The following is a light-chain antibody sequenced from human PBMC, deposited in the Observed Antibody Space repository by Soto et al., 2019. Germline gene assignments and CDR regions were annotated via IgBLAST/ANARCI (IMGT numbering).Light chain of an antibody. Sequence: EIVMTQPPATLSVSPGERATLSCRASQSVSSNLAWYQQKPGQAPRLLIYGASTRATGITARFRGSGSETKLTLTNSSLQSEDFAVYYCQQYNNWPSWTFGQGTKVEIK. CDR3: QQYNNWPSWT. V-gene: IGKV3-15*01. CDR2: GAS. CDR1: QSVSSN. J-gene: IGKJ1*01.